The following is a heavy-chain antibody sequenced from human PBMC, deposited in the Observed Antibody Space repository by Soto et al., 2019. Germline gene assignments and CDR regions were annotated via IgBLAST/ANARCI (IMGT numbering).Heavy chain of an antibody. J-gene: IGHJ4*02. CDR2: IYYSGST. CDR1: GGSISSSSYY. CDR3: ATRRYIRRDGYNIDY. V-gene: IGHV4-39*01. Sequence: SETLSLTCTVSGGSISSSSYYWGWIRQPPGKGLEWIGSIYYSGSTYYNPSLKSRVTISVDTSKNQFSLKLSSVTAADTAVYYCATRRYIRRDGYNIDYWGQGTLVTVSS. D-gene: IGHD3-16*02.